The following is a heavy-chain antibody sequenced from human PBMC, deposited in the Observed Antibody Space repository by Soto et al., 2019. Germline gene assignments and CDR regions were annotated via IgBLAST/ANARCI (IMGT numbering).Heavy chain of an antibody. J-gene: IGHJ4*02. CDR3: AKPRTYYYFLDN. CDR1: GFTFSSYD. V-gene: IGHV3-23*01. CDR2: ITDSGGST. D-gene: IGHD3-22*01. Sequence: GGSLRLSCAASGFTFSSYDMIWVRQAPGKGLEWVSAITDSGGSTYYADSVKGRFTISRDNSKNTLYLQMNSLRAEDTAVYYFAKPRTYYYFLDNWGQGTLVTVSS.